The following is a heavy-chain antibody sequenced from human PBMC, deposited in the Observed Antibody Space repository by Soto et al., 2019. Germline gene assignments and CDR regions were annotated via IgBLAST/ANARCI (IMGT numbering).Heavy chain of an antibody. J-gene: IGHJ6*03. CDR1: GFTFSNAW. CDR2: IKSKTDGGTT. D-gene: IGHD3-10*01. CDR3: TTAYYGSGAKEGLEGYYYYYMDV. V-gene: IGHV3-15*01. Sequence: EVQLVESGGGLVKPGGSLRLSCAASGFTFSNAWMSWVRQAPGKGLEWVGRIKSKTDGGTTDYAAPVKGRFTISRDDSKNTLYLQMNSLKTEDTAVYYCTTAYYGSGAKEGLEGYYYYYMDVWGKGTTVTVSS.